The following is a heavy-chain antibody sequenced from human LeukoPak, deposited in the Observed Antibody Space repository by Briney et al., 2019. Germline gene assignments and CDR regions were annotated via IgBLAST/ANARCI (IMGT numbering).Heavy chain of an antibody. CDR1: EFTFSSYT. D-gene: IGHD2-2*01. Sequence: AGGSLRLSCADSEFTFSSYTVTWVRQAPGKGLEWVSGISSLGVSTYYADSVRGRFTISRDNSENTVYLQMDSLGTEDTAVYYCTRMPSTEIYYFYYMDVGGKGTTVTVSS. J-gene: IGHJ6*03. CDR2: ISSLGVST. V-gene: IGHV3-23*01. CDR3: TRMPSTEIYYFYYMDV.